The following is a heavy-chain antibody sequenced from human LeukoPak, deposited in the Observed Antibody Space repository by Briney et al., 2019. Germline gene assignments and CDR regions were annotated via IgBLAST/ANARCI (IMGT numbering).Heavy chain of an antibody. J-gene: IGHJ4*02. Sequence: GGSLRLSCAASGFTFSSYSMNWVRQAPGKGLEWVSFISSSSSYIYYADSVKGRFTISRDNAKNSLYLQMNSLRAEDTAVYYCARDRGVYYYDSSGYYDYWGQGTLVTVSS. V-gene: IGHV3-21*01. CDR1: GFTFSSYS. CDR3: ARDRGVYYYDSSGYYDY. D-gene: IGHD3-22*01. CDR2: ISSSSSYI.